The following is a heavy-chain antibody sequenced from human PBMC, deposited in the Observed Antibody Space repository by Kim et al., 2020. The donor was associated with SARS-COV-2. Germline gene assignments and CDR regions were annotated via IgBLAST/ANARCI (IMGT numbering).Heavy chain of an antibody. D-gene: IGHD1-26*01. CDR3: ARVLGELVGATTNYYYYYYMVV. CDR1: GFTFSSYS. J-gene: IGHJ6*03. Sequence: GGSLRLSCAASGFTFSSYSMNWVRQAPGKGLEWVSSISSSSSYIYYADSVKGRFTISRDNAKNSLYLQMNSLRAEDTAVYYCARVLGELVGATTNYYYYYYMVVWGNGATVTVSS. CDR2: ISSSSSYI. V-gene: IGHV3-21*01.